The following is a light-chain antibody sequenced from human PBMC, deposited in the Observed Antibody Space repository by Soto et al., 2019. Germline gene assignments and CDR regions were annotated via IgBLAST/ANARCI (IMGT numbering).Light chain of an antibody. CDR2: DVS. Sequence: QSVLTQPASVSGSPVQSITISCTGSSSDVGAYNYVSWYQHHPGRAPKLTIFDVSNRPSGVSNRFSGSKSGNTASLTISGLQAEDEADYYCSSYTSSSTVFGGGTKLTVL. J-gene: IGLJ2*01. CDR3: SSYTSSSTV. V-gene: IGLV2-14*03. CDR1: SSDVGAYNY.